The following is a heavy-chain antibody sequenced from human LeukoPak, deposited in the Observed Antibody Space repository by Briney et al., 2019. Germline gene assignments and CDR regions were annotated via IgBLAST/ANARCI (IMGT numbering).Heavy chain of an antibody. CDR1: GYTFISYG. CDR3: ARRRAVAGVNWFDP. CDR2: ISSHNGYT. V-gene: IGHV1-18*01. Sequence: GASVKVSXKASGYTFISYGISWVRQAPGQGLEWMGWISSHNGYTKYAQKFQGRVTMTTDTSMSTAYMELGSLRSDDTAVYYCARRRAVAGVNWFDPWGQGTLVTVSS. D-gene: IGHD6-19*01. J-gene: IGHJ5*02.